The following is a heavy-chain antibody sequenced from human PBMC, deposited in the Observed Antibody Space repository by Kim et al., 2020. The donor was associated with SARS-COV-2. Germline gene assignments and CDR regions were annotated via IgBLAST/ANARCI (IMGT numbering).Heavy chain of an antibody. D-gene: IGHD2-2*01. CDR3: ARAIYCSSSKCAYGADY. J-gene: IGHJ4*02. CDR2: IGSSGGNI. Sequence: GGSLRLSCAASGFTFNSYEMNWVRQAPGKGLECISYIGSSGGNIYYADSVKGRFTISRDNAKNSLYLQMNSLRADDTALYYCARAIYCSSSKCAYGADYWGQGTLVTVSS. CDR1: GFTFNSYE. V-gene: IGHV3-48*03.